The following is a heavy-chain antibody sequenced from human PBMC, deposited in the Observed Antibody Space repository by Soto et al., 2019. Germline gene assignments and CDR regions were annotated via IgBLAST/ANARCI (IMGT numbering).Heavy chain of an antibody. CDR2: INPIFGST. D-gene: IGHD4-17*01. Sequence: QVQLVQSGAEVKKPGSSVKVSCKASGGTFSSYAISWVRQAPGQGLDWMGVINPIFGSTDYAQRFQDRVTITADESASTAYMGLSSLRSDDTAIYYCATYRDYVFHSWDRGTLVSVSS. V-gene: IGHV1-69*12. CDR1: GGTFSSYA. CDR3: ATYRDYVFHS. J-gene: IGHJ4*02.